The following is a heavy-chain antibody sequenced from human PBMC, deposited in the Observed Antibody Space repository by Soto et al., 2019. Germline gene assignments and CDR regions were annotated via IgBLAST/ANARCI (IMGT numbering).Heavy chain of an antibody. CDR3: ARERSGYYYMDV. CDR2: IYYSGST. Sequence: PSDTLSLTCTVSGGSISRYYCSAIPQPPGKGLEWIGYIYYSGSTNYNPSLKSRVTISVDTSKNQFSLKLSSVTAADTAVYYCARERSGYYYMDVWGKGTTVTVSS. D-gene: IGHD3-10*01. V-gene: IGHV4-59*01. CDR1: GGSISRYY. J-gene: IGHJ6*03.